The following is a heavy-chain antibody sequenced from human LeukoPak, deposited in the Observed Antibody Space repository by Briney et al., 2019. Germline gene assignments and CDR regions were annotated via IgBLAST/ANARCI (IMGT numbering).Heavy chain of an antibody. V-gene: IGHV3-23*01. D-gene: IGHD5-18*01. CDR2: ISGNGGST. CDR3: AKDFTDMGDAFDI. J-gene: IGHJ3*02. Sequence: GGSLRLSCAASGFTFSSYAMSWVRQAPGKGLEWVSGISGNGGSTYYADSVKGRFTISRDNSKNTLYLQMNSLRAEDTAVYYCAKDFTDMGDAFDIWGQGTMVTVSS. CDR1: GFTFSSYA.